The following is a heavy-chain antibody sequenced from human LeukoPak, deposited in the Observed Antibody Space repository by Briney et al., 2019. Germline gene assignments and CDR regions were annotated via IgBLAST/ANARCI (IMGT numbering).Heavy chain of an antibody. D-gene: IGHD2-15*01. Sequence: HPGGSLRLSCAASGFTVSSSYMSWVRQAPGKGLEWVSVIYSGGSTYYADSVKGRFTISRDNSKNTLYLQMNSLRAEDTAVYYCARVGGFPPHFDYWGQGTLVTVSS. CDR3: ARVGGFPPHFDY. V-gene: IGHV3-53*01. CDR2: IYSGGST. J-gene: IGHJ4*02. CDR1: GFTVSSSY.